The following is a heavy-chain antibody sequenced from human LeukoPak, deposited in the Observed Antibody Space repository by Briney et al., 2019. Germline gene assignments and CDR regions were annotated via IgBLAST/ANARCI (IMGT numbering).Heavy chain of an antibody. J-gene: IGHJ4*02. V-gene: IGHV3-21*04. CDR1: GFTFGGYT. CDR3: AKGRGTTVTSAANY. D-gene: IGHD4-17*01. Sequence: GGSLRLSCVASGFTFGGYTINWVRLAPGKGLEWVSSISSSLNMYFAESVKGRFTISRDSARNSVSLQLNSLRAEDTAVYYCAKGRGTTVTSAANYWGQGTLVTVSS. CDR2: ISSSLNM.